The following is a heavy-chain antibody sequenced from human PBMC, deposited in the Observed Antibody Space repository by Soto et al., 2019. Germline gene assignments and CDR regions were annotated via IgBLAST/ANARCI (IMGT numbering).Heavy chain of an antibody. CDR3: ARERGGATATLDYYYFYMDV. CDR2: INPNGGVT. D-gene: IGHD5-12*01. J-gene: IGHJ6*03. Sequence: QVQLVQSGAEVRKPGASVTVSCRSSGDSFNDYYIHWVRQAPGQGFEWMGWINPNGGVTKYAQKFQGWVSMTRDTSIRTGYMQLSRLRSDDTAVYYWARERGGATATLDYYYFYMDVWGTGTTVTVSS. CDR1: GDSFNDYY. V-gene: IGHV1-2*04.